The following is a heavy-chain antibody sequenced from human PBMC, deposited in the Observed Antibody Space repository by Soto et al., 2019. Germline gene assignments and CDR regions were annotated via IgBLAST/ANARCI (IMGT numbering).Heavy chain of an antibody. CDR2: IYWDDDK. CDR1: GFSLTTSGVG. CDR3: AHRVLRTVFGLVTTTAIYFVF. J-gene: IGHJ4*02. V-gene: IGHV2-5*02. Sequence: QITLNESGPTVVRPTETLTLTCRFSGFSLTTSGVGMGWIRQSPGKAPEWLALIYWDDDKRYSASLKSRLTITKDTSKNQVVMTVSDLDPTDTATYYCAHRVLRTVFGLVTTTAIYFVFWGQGTRVAVSS. D-gene: IGHD3-3*01.